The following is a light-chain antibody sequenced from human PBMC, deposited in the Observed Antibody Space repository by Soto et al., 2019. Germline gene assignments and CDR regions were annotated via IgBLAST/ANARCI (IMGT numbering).Light chain of an antibody. Sequence: EIVLGQSPGTLSLSTGETATLSCRASQSVSSSYLAWYQQKRGQAPRLLIYGASARAIGIPDRISGSGSGTDFTLTISRLEPEDFAVYYCQQYGDLPTFGQGTRLEIK. CDR1: QSVSSSY. J-gene: IGKJ5*01. CDR3: QQYGDLPT. V-gene: IGKV3-20*01. CDR2: GAS.